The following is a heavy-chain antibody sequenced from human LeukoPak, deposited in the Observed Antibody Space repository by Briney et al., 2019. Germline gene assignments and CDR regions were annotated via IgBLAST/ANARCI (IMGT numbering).Heavy chain of an antibody. J-gene: IGHJ6*02. V-gene: IGHV1-69*13. Sequence: SVKVSCKASGGTFSSYAISWVRQAPGQGLEWMGGIIPIFGTANYAQKSQGRVTITADESTSTAYMELSSLRSEDTAVYYCAREEVAAAGSYYYYGMDVWGQGTTVTVSS. CDR1: GGTFSSYA. CDR2: IIPIFGTA. CDR3: AREEVAAAGSYYYYGMDV. D-gene: IGHD6-13*01.